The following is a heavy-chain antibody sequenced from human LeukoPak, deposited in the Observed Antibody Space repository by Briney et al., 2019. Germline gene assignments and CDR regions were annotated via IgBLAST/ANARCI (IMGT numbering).Heavy chain of an antibody. CDR2: IWYDGSNK. D-gene: IGHD3-10*01. CDR3: ARDNHYYGSGSYDY. V-gene: IGHV3-33*01. CDR1: GFTFSSYG. J-gene: IGHJ4*02. Sequence: GGPLRLSCAASGFTFSSYGMHWVRQAPGKGLEWVAVIWYDGSNKYYADSVKGRFIISRDNSKNTLYLQMTSLRAEATAVYYCARDNHYYGSGSYDYWGQGTLVTVSS.